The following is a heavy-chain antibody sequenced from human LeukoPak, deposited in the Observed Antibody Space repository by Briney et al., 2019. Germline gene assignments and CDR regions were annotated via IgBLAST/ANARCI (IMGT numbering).Heavy chain of an antibody. CDR2: FDPEDGET. J-gene: IGHJ4*02. CDR3: ATLQRADAYSSGYYYER. Sequence: GASVKVSCKVSGYTLTELSMHWVRQAPGKGLEWMGGFDPEDGETTYAQKFQGRVTMTEDTSTDTAYMELSSLRSEDTAVYYCATLQRADAYSSGYYYERWGQGTLVTVSS. D-gene: IGHD3-22*01. V-gene: IGHV1-24*01. CDR1: GYTLTELS.